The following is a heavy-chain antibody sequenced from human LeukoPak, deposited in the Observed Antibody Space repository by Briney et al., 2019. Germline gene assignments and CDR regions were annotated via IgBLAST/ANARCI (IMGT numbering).Heavy chain of an antibody. V-gene: IGHV1-18*01. CDR3: ARDSIVATIRSFNYYYMDV. J-gene: IGHJ6*03. CDR1: GYTFTSYG. D-gene: IGHD5-12*01. Sequence: GASVKVSCKASGYTFTSYGISWVRQAPGQGLEWMGWISAYNGNTNYAQKLQGRVTMTTDTSTSTAYMELRSLRSDDTAVYYCARDSIVATIRSFNYYYMDVWGKGTTVTVSS. CDR2: ISAYNGNT.